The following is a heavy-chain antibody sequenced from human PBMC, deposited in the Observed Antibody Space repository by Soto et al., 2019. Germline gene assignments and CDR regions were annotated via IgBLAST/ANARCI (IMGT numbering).Heavy chain of an antibody. J-gene: IGHJ6*02. CDR3: ASGWPAALNYYYYGMGV. Sequence: GGSLRLSCAASGFTFSSYSMNWVRQAPGKGLEWVSSISSSSSYIYYADSVKGRFTISRDNAKNSLYLQMNSLRAEDTAVYYCASGWPAALNYYYYGMGVWGQGTTVTVSS. D-gene: IGHD2-2*01. V-gene: IGHV3-21*01. CDR1: GFTFSSYS. CDR2: ISSSSSYI.